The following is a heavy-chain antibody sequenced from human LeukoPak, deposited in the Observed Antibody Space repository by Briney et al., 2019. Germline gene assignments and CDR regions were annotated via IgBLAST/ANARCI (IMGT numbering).Heavy chain of an antibody. D-gene: IGHD6-19*01. CDR3: YRDFSCSWAFDI. Sequence: ASVKLSCKASGYTFTSYDNNWERQATAQGIGWMGWMNPNSDNTGYAQKFQGRVTMTRTTSITTANMELNSMSPEDTAAYLCYRDFSCSWAFDIWGQGTMVTVSS. CDR1: GYTFTSYD. CDR2: MNPNSDNT. J-gene: IGHJ3*02. V-gene: IGHV1-8*01.